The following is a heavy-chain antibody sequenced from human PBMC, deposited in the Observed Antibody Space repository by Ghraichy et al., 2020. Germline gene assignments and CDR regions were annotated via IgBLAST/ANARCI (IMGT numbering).Heavy chain of an antibody. D-gene: IGHD5-12*01. CDR2: IYSGGST. V-gene: IGHV3-66*01. Sequence: GSLRLSCAASGFTVSSNYMSWVRQAPGKGLEWVSDIYSGGSTYYAASVKGRFTIPRDNSKNTLYLQMNSLRAEDTAVYYCARDRGYSGYDSGYWGQGTLVTVSS. CDR1: GFTVSSNY. CDR3: ARDRGYSGYDSGY. J-gene: IGHJ4*02.